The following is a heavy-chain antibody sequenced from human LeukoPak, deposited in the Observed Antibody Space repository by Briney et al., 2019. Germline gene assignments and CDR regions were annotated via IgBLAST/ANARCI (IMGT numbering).Heavy chain of an antibody. CDR3: AKVGGRDDYYYYYYMDV. CDR2: ISGSGGST. V-gene: IGHV3-23*01. CDR1: GFTFSSYA. Sequence: PGGSLRLSCAASGFTFSSYAMSWVRQAPGKGLEWVSAISGSGGSTYYADSVKGRFTISRDNSKNTPYLQMNSLRAEDTAVYYCAKVGGRDDYYYYYYMDVWGKGTTVTVSS. D-gene: IGHD1-26*01. J-gene: IGHJ6*03.